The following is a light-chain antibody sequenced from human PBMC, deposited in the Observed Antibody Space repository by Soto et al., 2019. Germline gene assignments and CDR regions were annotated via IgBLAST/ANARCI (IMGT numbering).Light chain of an antibody. V-gene: IGLV2-8*01. J-gene: IGLJ2*01. CDR1: SSDVGAYNY. CDR2: EVS. CDR3: SSYAGSNHVV. Sequence: QSALTQPPSASGSPGQSVTISCTGTSSDVGAYNYVSWYQQHPGKAPKLMIYEVSKRPSGVPDRFSGSKSDNTASLSVSGLQAEEEADYYCSSYAGSNHVVFGGGTKLTVL.